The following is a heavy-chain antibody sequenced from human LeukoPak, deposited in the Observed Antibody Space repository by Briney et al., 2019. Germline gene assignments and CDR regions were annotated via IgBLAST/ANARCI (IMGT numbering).Heavy chain of an antibody. CDR2: IYTSGST. D-gene: IGHD5-12*01. Sequence: SETLSLTCTVSGGSISSYYWSWIRQPAGKGLEWIGRIYTSGSTNYNPSLESRVTMSVDTSKNQFSLKLSSVTAADTAVYYCARDAVATYYYYYGMDVWGQGTTVTVSS. J-gene: IGHJ6*02. V-gene: IGHV4-4*07. CDR1: GGSISSYY. CDR3: ARDAVATYYYYYGMDV.